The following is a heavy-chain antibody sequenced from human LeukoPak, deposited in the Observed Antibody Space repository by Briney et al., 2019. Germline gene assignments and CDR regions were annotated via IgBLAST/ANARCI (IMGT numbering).Heavy chain of an antibody. D-gene: IGHD3-10*01. CDR3: ARDLDGSGSYYTDY. J-gene: IGHJ4*02. Sequence: ASVKVSCKTSAYTFSNYGFNWVRQAPGQGLEWTGWISAYNGNTKYAQRFQGRFTMTTDTSTSTAYMELRSLTSDDTAVYYCARDLDGSGSYYTDYWGQGTLVTVSS. CDR1: AYTFSNYG. V-gene: IGHV1-18*01. CDR2: ISAYNGNT.